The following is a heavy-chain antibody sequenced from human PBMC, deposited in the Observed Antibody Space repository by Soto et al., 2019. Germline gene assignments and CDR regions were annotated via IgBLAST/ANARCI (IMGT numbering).Heavy chain of an antibody. D-gene: IGHD2-2*01. Sequence: SETLSLTCTVSGASISSSYWCWIRQPPGKGLEWIGYIFHSGTTNYNPSLKSRVTISVDTSKNQFSLNLSSLTTADTAVYFCARGGNRYSSTRSGLGGFDYWGQGTLVTVSS. V-gene: IGHV4-59*01. CDR3: ARGGNRYSSTRSGLGGFDY. CDR1: GASISSSY. CDR2: IFHSGTT. J-gene: IGHJ4*02.